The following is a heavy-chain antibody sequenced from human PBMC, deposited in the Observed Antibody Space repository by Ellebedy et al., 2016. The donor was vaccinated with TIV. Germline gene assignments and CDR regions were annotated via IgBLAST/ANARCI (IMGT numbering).Heavy chain of an antibody. J-gene: IGHJ4*02. D-gene: IGHD2-2*01. Sequence: GESLKISXAASGFTFSSYAMSWVRQAPGKGLEWVSAISGSGGSTYYADSVKGRFTISRDNSKNTLYLQMNSLRAEDTAVYYCAKGAMIVVVPAALDYWGQGTLVTVSS. V-gene: IGHV3-23*01. CDR1: GFTFSSYA. CDR3: AKGAMIVVVPAALDY. CDR2: ISGSGGST.